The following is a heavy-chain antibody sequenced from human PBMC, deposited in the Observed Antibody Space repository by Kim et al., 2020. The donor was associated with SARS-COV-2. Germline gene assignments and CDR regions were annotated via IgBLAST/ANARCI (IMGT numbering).Heavy chain of an antibody. CDR2: IFYSGRT. V-gene: IGHV4-39*01. Sequence: SETLSLTCTVSGGSISSSSYYWGWIRQPPGKGLEWIGSIFYSGRTYYNPSLKSRVTISVDTSKNQFSLKLSSVTAADTAVYYCARQPPNSISWGLDEYWGQGILVTVSS. J-gene: IGHJ4*02. CDR1: GGSISSSSYY. D-gene: IGHD6-13*01. CDR3: ARQPPNSISWGLDEY.